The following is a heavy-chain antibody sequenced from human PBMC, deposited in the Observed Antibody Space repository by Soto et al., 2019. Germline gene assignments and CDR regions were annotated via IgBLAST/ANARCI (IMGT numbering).Heavy chain of an antibody. Sequence: QGLEWMGIINPSSGSRTYAQKFQGRITMNRDTSTSTVYLELRSLRAEDTAVYYCAKAERIAAAGTPPPLDIWGQGTMVTVSS. CDR2: INPSSGSR. V-gene: IGHV1-46*01. D-gene: IGHD6-13*01. CDR3: AKAERIAAAGTPPPLDI. J-gene: IGHJ3*02.